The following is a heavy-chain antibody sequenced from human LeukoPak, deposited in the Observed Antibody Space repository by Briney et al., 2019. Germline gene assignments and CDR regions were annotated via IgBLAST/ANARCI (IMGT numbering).Heavy chain of an antibody. J-gene: IGHJ4*02. Sequence: QPGGSLRLSCAASGXTFSSYWMHWVRQVPGKGLVWVSRIDPNGGSTFYADSVKGRFTISRDNAKNTLFLQMNSLRAEDTAVYYCALELNGWRDYWGQGTLVTVSS. V-gene: IGHV3-74*01. CDR2: IDPNGGST. CDR3: ALELNGWRDY. CDR1: GXTFSSYW. D-gene: IGHD6-19*01.